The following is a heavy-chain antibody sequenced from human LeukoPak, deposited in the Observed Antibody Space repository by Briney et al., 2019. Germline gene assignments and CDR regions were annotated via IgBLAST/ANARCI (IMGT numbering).Heavy chain of an antibody. J-gene: IGHJ6*02. CDR1: GGTFSSYA. D-gene: IGHD5-18*01. CDR3: ARDQFSRVVQLWLGRMDV. V-gene: IGHV1-69*01. CDR2: IIPIFGTA. Sequence: SVKVSCKASGGTFSSYAISWVRQAPGQGLEWMGGIIPIFGTANDAQKFQGRFTITADESTSTAYMELSSLRSEDTAVYYCARDQFSRVVQLWLGRMDVWGQGTTVTVSS.